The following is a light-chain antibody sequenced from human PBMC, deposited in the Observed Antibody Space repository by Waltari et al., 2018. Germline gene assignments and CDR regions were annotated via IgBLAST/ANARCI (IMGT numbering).Light chain of an antibody. CDR2: VNSDGSH. J-gene: IGLJ3*02. Sequence: QLVLTQSPSASASLGASVKLTCTLSSGHSSNIVAWHQQQPEKGPRFLMKVNSDGSHSKGDVIPARLSGSSSGAGHYLTTSTVHSEDEAFYYCQTGGHGTWVFGGGTKLTVL. CDR1: SGHSSNI. V-gene: IGLV4-69*02. CDR3: QTGGHGTWV.